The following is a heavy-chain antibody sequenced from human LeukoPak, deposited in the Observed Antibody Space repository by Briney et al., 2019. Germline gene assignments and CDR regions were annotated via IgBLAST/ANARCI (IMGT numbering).Heavy chain of an antibody. J-gene: IGHJ4*02. Sequence: SETLSLTCAVYGGSFSGYYWSWIRQPPGKGPEWIGEINHSGSTNYNPSLKSRVTISVDTSKNQFSLKLSSVTAADTAVYYCARAFGGAYYWGQGTLVTVSS. CDR3: ARAFGGAYY. CDR2: INHSGST. D-gene: IGHD3-10*01. V-gene: IGHV4-34*01. CDR1: GGSFSGYY.